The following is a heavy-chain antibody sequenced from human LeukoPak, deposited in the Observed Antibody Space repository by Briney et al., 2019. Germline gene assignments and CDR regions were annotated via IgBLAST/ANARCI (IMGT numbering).Heavy chain of an antibody. CDR2: INPNSGGA. D-gene: IGHD4-17*01. J-gene: IGHJ4*02. CDR3: ARGSDYGDSPGLN. Sequence: ASVKVSCKASGYTFTSYYMHWVRQAPGQGLEWMGRINPNSGGANYAQKFQGRVTMTRDMSINTAYMELSRLESDDTAVYYCARGSDYGDSPGLNWGQGTLVTVSS. V-gene: IGHV1-2*06. CDR1: GYTFTSYY.